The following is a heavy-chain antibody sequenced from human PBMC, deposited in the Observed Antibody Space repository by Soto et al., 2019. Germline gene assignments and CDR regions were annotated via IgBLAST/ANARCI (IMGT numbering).Heavy chain of an antibody. V-gene: IGHV1-45*02. D-gene: IGHD1-1*01. J-gene: IGHJ3*02. CDR2: ITPFKSDT. CDR3: ARSPFAGSDAFDI. Sequence: ASVKVSCKASGYTFTFGYLHWVRQAPGQALEWMGWITPFKSDTNYAQKFEDRVTITRDRSVSTAYMELSNLRSDDTAMYYCARSPFAGSDAFDIWGQGTMVTVSS. CDR1: GYTFTFGY.